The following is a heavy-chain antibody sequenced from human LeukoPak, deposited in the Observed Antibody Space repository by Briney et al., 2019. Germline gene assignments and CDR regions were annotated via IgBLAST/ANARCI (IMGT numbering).Heavy chain of an antibody. CDR2: ISSSSAYI. J-gene: IGHJ4*02. Sequence: GRSLRLSCAASGFTFSSYGMHWVRQAPGKGPEWVSSISSSSAYIYYADSVKGRFTISRDNAKSSLFLQMNSLRDEDTAVYYCATSSIALAGTVDYWGQGTLVTVSS. D-gene: IGHD6-19*01. CDR1: GFTFSSYG. CDR3: ATSSIALAGTVDY. V-gene: IGHV3-21*01.